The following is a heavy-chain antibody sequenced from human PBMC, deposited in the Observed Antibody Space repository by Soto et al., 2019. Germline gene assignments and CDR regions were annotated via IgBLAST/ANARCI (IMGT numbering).Heavy chain of an antibody. D-gene: IGHD2-2*01. CDR3: ASPTTRSYCISTSCYGYYGMDV. V-gene: IGHV1-46*01. Sequence: ASVKVSCKASGYTFTSYYMHWVRQAPGQGLEWMGIINPSGGSTSYAQKFQGRATMTRDTSTSTVYMELSSLRSEDTAVYYCASPTTRSYCISTSCYGYYGMDVWGQGTTVTVSS. J-gene: IGHJ6*02. CDR1: GYTFTSYY. CDR2: INPSGGST.